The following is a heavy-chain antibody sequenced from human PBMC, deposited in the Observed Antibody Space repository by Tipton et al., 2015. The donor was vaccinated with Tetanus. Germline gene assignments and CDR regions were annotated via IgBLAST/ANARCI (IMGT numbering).Heavy chain of an antibody. CDR2: VSFSGRT. J-gene: IGHJ4*02. D-gene: IGHD1-1*01. CDR1: GGSVRSGDYS. V-gene: IGHV4-61*08. CDR3: ARANNEFPKKGPFDS. Sequence: TLSLTCTVSGGSVRSGDYSWNWIRQPPGKGLEWLAYVSFSGRTNSNYSPKSRITISKDTSKNQFFLRLTSVTAADTAVYCCARANNEFPKKGPFDSWGQGSLVIVSS.